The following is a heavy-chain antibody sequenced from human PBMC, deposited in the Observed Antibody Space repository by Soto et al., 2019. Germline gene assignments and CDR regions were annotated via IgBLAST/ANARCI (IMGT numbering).Heavy chain of an antibody. CDR2: ISYDGNTK. Sequence: QVQLVESGGGVVQPGRSLRLSCAASGFIFSGYAMHWVRQAPGKGLEWVAVISYDGNTKYNADSVKGRFTVSRDNSKNTLYVQMNNLSAEDTAMYYCAKETSAYEIDYWGQGTLVTVSS. CDR1: GFIFSGYA. D-gene: IGHD5-12*01. J-gene: IGHJ4*02. CDR3: AKETSAYEIDY. V-gene: IGHV3-30-3*01.